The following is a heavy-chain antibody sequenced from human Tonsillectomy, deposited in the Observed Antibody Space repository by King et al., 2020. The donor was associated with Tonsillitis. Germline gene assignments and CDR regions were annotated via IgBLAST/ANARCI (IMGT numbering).Heavy chain of an antibody. D-gene: IGHD3-22*01. Sequence: QLVESGGGLVQPGGSLRLSCVVSGFTVSNNYITWVRQAPGKGLEWVSIIYTAGSTYYADSVRGRFIISRDNSKNTVYLQMSSLRVEDTAVFYCARGPDPDSRGYYYGYFDYWGQGTLVTVSS. V-gene: IGHV3-66*01. CDR2: IYTAGST. CDR3: ARGPDPDSRGYYYGYFDY. J-gene: IGHJ4*02. CDR1: GFTVSNNY.